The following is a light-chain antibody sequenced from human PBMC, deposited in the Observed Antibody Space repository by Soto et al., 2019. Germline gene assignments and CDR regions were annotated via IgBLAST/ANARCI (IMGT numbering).Light chain of an antibody. J-gene: IGLJ2*01. CDR3: CSYAGSSTAV. Sequence: QSALTQPASVSGSPGQSITISCTGTSSDVGRFNLVSWYQQHPGKAPKLMTYEGSKRPSGVSDRFSGSKSGNTASLTISGLQAEDEADYYCCSYAGSSTAVFGGGTKLTVL. V-gene: IGLV2-23*01. CDR1: SSDVGRFNL. CDR2: EGS.